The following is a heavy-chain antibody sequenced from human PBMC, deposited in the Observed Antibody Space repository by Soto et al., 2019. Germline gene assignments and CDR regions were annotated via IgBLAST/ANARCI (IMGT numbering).Heavy chain of an antibody. Sequence: GGSLRLSCAVSGFSLSDSAMHWVRQAPGKGLEWVAVIWYDGSDKYYADSVKGRFTISRDNSKNMLYLQMNSLRAEDTAVYYCATDQGITWGQGTLVTVSS. CDR1: GFSLSDSA. V-gene: IGHV3-33*08. J-gene: IGHJ5*02. CDR3: ATDQGIT. D-gene: IGHD3-10*01. CDR2: IWYDGSDK.